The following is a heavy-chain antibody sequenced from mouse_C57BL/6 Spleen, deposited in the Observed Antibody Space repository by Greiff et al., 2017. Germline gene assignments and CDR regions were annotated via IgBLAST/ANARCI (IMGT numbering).Heavy chain of an antibody. V-gene: IGHV1-64*01. CDR2: IHPNSGST. CDR3: ARGGYGYGYGYDDEGNCYAMDY. CDR1: GYTFTSYW. Sequence: QVPLQQPGAELLKPGASVKLSCTASGYTFTSYWMHWVKQRPGQGLEWIGMIHPNSGSTNYNEKFKSKATLTVDKSSSTAYMQLSSLTSEDSAVYYCARGGYGYGYGYDDEGNCYAMDYWGQGTSVTVSS. D-gene: IGHD2-2*01. J-gene: IGHJ4*01.